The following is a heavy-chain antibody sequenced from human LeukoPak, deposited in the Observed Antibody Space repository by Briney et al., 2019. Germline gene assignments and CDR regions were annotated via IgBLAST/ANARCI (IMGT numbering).Heavy chain of an antibody. J-gene: IGHJ4*02. CDR1: GFTFSSYG. D-gene: IGHD6-19*01. CDR3: ARGGAKQWLPEFDY. Sequence: PGGSLRLSCAASGFTFSSYGMHWVRQAPGKGLEWVAVISYDGSNKYYADSVKGRFTISRDNSKNTLYLQMNSLRAEDTAVYYCARGGAKQWLPEFDYWGQGTLVTVSS. V-gene: IGHV3-30*03. CDR2: ISYDGSNK.